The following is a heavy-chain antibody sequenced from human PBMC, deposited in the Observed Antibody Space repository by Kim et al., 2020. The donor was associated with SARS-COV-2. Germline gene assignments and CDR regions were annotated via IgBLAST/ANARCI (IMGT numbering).Heavy chain of an antibody. CDR1: GGSFSGYY. CDR3: ARGPLRCGRQHSRGFDP. D-gene: IGHD1-26*01. Sequence: SETLSLTCAVYGGSFSGYYWSWIRQPPGKGLEWIGEINHSGSTNYNPSLKSRVTISVDTSKNQFSLKLSSVAAADTAVYYCARGPLRCGRQHSRGFDPWG. CDR2: INHSGST. J-gene: IGHJ5*02. V-gene: IGHV4-34*01.